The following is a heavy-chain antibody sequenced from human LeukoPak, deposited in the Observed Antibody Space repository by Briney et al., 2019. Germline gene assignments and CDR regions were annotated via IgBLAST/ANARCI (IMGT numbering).Heavy chain of an antibody. CDR1: GFTFSDYA. J-gene: IGHJ5*02. CDR3: TKASDSLGYCSSGTCRRWFDH. D-gene: IGHD2-15*01. Sequence: GGSLRLSCAASGFTFSDYAMTWVRQAPGKGLEWVSGISGSGGGTYYADSVKGRFTISRDNSKNTLYLQMNSLRAEDTAIYYCTKASDSLGYCSSGTCRRWFDHWGQGTLVTVSS. V-gene: IGHV3-23*01. CDR2: ISGSGGGT.